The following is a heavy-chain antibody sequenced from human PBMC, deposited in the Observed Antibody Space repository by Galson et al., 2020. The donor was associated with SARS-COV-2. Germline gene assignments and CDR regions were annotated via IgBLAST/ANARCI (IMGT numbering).Heavy chain of an antibody. J-gene: IGHJ5*01. V-gene: IGHV1-2*04. CDR3: AREDRSGITGATWFDS. D-gene: IGHD1-20*01. Sequence: APVKVSCKASRYTFTGYYIHWVRQAPGQGLEWMGWINPDTGGTNYAQNFQGWVTMTRDTSISTAYVELTRLTSEDTAVYFCAREDRSGITGATWFDSWGQGKLVTGSS. CDR1: RYTFTGYY. CDR2: INPDTGGT.